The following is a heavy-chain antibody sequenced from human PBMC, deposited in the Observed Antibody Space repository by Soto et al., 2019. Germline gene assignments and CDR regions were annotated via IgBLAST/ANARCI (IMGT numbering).Heavy chain of an antibody. J-gene: IGHJ6*02. CDR2: IWYDGSNK. D-gene: IGHD1-26*01. CDR3: AREGWVVGATTPNYYYYGMVV. V-gene: IGHV3-33*01. Sequence: QVQLVESGGGVVQPGRSLRLSCAASGFTFSSYGMHWVRQAPGKGLEWVAVIWYDGSNKYYADSVKGRFTISRDNSKNALYLQMNSLRAEDTAVYYCAREGWVVGATTPNYYYYGMVVWGQGTTVTVSS. CDR1: GFTFSSYG.